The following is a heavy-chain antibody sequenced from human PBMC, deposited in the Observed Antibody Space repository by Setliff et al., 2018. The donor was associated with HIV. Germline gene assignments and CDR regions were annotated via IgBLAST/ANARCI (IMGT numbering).Heavy chain of an antibody. D-gene: IGHD2-2*01. J-gene: IGHJ6*03. V-gene: IGHV4-39*02. Sequence: PSETLSLTCAVSGGSIDSFSYYWGWIRQTPGKELEWIGNIYHSGSTNYNPSLKSRAAISVDRSKRHFFLKLRSVTAADTAVYYCARTKDCSSSSCPGTHHYYYMDVWGKGTTVTVSS. CDR1: GGSIDSFSYY. CDR2: IYHSGST. CDR3: ARTKDCSSSSCPGTHHYYYMDV.